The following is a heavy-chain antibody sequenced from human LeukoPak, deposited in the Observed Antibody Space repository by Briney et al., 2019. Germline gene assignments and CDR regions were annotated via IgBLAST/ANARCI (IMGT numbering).Heavy chain of an antibody. Sequence: ASVKVSCKASGGTFSSYAISWVRQAPGQGLEWMGGIIPIFGTANYAQKFQGRVTITADESTSTAYMELSSLRSEDTAVYYCARDLGVPAAEDNWNYVPWWFDPWGQGTLVTVSS. D-gene: IGHD1-7*01. CDR2: IIPIFGTA. CDR1: GGTFSSYA. CDR3: ARDLGVPAAEDNWNYVPWWFDP. J-gene: IGHJ5*02. V-gene: IGHV1-69*13.